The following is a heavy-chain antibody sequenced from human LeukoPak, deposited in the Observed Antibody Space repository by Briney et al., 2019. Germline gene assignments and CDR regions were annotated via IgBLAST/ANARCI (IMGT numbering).Heavy chain of an antibody. V-gene: IGHV3-23*01. D-gene: IGHD6-19*01. CDR1: GFTVSSNY. J-gene: IGHJ4*02. CDR2: ISGSGGST. Sequence: PGGSLRLSCAASGFTVSSNYMSWVRQAPGKGLEWVSGISGSGGSTYDSDSVKGRFTISRDNSKNTLYLQMNSLRAEDTAVYYCAKDLQYSSGWYPYYFDYWGQGTLVTVSS. CDR3: AKDLQYSSGWYPYYFDY.